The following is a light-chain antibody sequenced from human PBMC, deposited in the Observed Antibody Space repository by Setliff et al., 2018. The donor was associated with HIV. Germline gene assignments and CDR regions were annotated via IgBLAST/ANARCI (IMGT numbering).Light chain of an antibody. CDR2: EVS. CDR1: SGDVATYNY. Sequence: QSVLTQPASVSGSPGQSITISCTGTSGDVATYNYVSWYQQQSSKAPKLIIYEVSNRPSGVSNRFSGSKSGNTASLTISGLQAEDEADYYCTSFTTRSTYVFGTGTKV. CDR3: TSFTTRSTYV. V-gene: IGLV2-14*01. J-gene: IGLJ1*01.